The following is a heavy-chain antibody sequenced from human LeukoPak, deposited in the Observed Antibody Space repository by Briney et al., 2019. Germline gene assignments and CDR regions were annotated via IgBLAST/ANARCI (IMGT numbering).Heavy chain of an antibody. Sequence: SGPALVKPTQTLTLTCTFSGFSLSTSGMCVSWIRQPPGKALEWLARIDWDDDKYYSTSLKTSITIYKDTSKNQVVLTLTHMDPVATAPYDCARISDTPGWPYNEGAFDIWGQGTMVTVSS. CDR2: IDWDDDK. V-gene: IGHV2-70*11. J-gene: IGHJ3*02. D-gene: IGHD1-1*01. CDR3: ARISDTPGWPYNEGAFDI. CDR1: GFSLSTSGMC.